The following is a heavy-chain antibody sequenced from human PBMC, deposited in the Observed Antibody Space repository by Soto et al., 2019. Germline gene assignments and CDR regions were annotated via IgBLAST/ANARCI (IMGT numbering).Heavy chain of an antibody. J-gene: IGHJ3*01. Sequence: QVQLVQSGAELKKHGASVNISCTASGFTFSDHLINWVRQVPGQGLEWMGWLNPDTGNTRYSETFQGRVTISSHPSASIAYLELSGLENEDTALYFCARDIQSVGPRANDAFDVWGQGTMITVSS. V-gene: IGHV1-3*01. CDR3: ARDIQSVGPRANDAFDV. D-gene: IGHD5-18*01. CDR2: LNPDTGNT. CDR1: GFTFSDHL.